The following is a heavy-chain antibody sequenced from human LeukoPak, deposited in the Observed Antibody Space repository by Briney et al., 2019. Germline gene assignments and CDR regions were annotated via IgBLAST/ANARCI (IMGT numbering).Heavy chain of an antibody. Sequence: GGSLRLSCAASGFTFSTYTMNWVRQAPGKGLEWVSSISSSGNAIDYADSVKGRFTISRDNANNSLYLQMSSLRAEDTAVYYCARQDVAWNDVYWFDPWGQGTLVTVSS. D-gene: IGHD1-1*01. CDR1: GFTFSTYT. V-gene: IGHV3-21*01. J-gene: IGHJ5*02. CDR2: ISSSGNAI. CDR3: ARQDVAWNDVYWFDP.